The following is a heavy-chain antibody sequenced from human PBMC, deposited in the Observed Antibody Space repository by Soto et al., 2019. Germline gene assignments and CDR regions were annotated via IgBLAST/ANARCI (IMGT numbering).Heavy chain of an antibody. D-gene: IGHD3-9*01. Sequence: EVQLLGSGGGLVQPGGSLRLYCAASGFTFSGYAMSWVRQAPGKGLEWVSGISGSAASTNYADSVKGRFTISRDNSKSTLYLQMNSLRAEDTAVYYCAKDVHYDILTGVEYFHHWVQGTLVTVSS. CDR3: AKDVHYDILTGVEYFHH. V-gene: IGHV3-23*01. J-gene: IGHJ1*01. CDR1: GFTFSGYA. CDR2: ISGSAAST.